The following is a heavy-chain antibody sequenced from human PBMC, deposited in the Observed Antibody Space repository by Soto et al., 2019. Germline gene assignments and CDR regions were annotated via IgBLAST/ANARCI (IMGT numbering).Heavy chain of an antibody. J-gene: IGHJ4*02. V-gene: IGHV2-26*01. CDR3: ARPYDSSGYYYVY. CDR1: GFSLSNARMG. D-gene: IGHD3-22*01. CDR2: IFSNDEK. Sequence: SGPTLVNPTETLTLACTVSGFSLSNARMGVSWIRQPPGKALEWLAHIFSNDEKSYSTSLKSRLTISKDTSKSQVVLTMTNMDPVDTATYYCARPYDSSGYYYVYWGQGTLVTVSS.